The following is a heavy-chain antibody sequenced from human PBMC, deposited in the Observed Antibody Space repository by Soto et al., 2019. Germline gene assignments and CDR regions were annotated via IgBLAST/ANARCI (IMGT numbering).Heavy chain of an antibody. Sequence: SETLSLTCLVSGGSISSYYWSWIRQPPGKRLEWIGYVHYSASTNYNPSLKSRVTISVYTSKNQFSLKLSSVTAADTAVYYCARGSSGYDLGDYWGQGILVTVSS. CDR3: ARGSSGYDLGDY. CDR1: GGSISSYY. J-gene: IGHJ4*02. CDR2: VHYSAST. D-gene: IGHD5-12*01. V-gene: IGHV4-59*01.